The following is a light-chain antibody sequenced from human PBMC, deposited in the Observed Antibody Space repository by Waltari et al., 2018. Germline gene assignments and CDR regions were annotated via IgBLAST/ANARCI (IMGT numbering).Light chain of an antibody. CDR1: ALPKQY. J-gene: IGLJ1*01. CDR2: NDK. V-gene: IGLV3-25*03. CDR3: QSIDASGVYYV. Sequence: SYVLTQPPSLSVSPGQTARITCSGDALPKQYGFWYQQKPGQAPVMIIYNDKERPSAIPDRFSGSSSGTTVTLIMSGVRAEDEADYYCQSIDASGVYYVFGGGTKLTVL.